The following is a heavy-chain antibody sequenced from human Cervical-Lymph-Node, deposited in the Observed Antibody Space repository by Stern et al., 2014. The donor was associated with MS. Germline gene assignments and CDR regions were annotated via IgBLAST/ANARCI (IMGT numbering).Heavy chain of an antibody. CDR3: AKHACTGAACPFDL. D-gene: IGHD2-8*02. J-gene: IGHJ4*02. CDR2: VYYRGAT. Sequence: QVQLVESGPGLVKPSETLSLTCAVSGDSISSYTHYWAWIRQPPGKGLEWIGSVYYRGATYYNPSLKSPVVISVDKSKNHFSLGINSVTAADTAVYYCAKHACTGAACPFDLWGQGTLVTVSS. V-gene: IGHV4-39*01. CDR1: GDSISSYTHY.